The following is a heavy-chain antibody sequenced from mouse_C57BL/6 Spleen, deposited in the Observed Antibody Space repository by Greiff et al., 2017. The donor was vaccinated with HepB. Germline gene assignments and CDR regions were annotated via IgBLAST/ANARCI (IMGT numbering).Heavy chain of an antibody. Sequence: VQLQQSVAELVRPGASVKLSCTASGFNIKNTYMPWVKQRPEQGLEWIGRIDPANGNTKYAPKFQGKATITADTSSNTAYLQLSSLTSEDTAIYYCAITTVVATPCAMDYWGQGTSVTVSS. CDR1: GFNIKNTY. D-gene: IGHD1-1*01. V-gene: IGHV14-3*01. J-gene: IGHJ4*01. CDR3: AITTVVATPCAMDY. CDR2: IDPANGNT.